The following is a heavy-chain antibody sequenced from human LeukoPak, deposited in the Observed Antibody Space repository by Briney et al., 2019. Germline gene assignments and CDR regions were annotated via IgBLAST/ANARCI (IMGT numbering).Heavy chain of an antibody. CDR1: GFALSSFW. V-gene: IGHV3-74*01. J-gene: IGHJ4*02. D-gene: IGHD3-22*01. Sequence: PGGSLRLSCVASGFALSSFWMHWVRQAPGKGLVWVSRINADGRSISYADAVQGRFTISRDNAKNTLFLQMNSLTADDTAVYSCARDFAPSVYYDNSGYYDYWGQGTLVTVSS. CDR2: INADGRSI. CDR3: ARDFAPSVYYDNSGYYDY.